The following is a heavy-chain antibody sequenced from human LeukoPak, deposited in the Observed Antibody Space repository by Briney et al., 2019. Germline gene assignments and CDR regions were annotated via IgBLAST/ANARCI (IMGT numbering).Heavy chain of an antibody. J-gene: IGHJ4*02. D-gene: IGHD4-17*01. CDR2: VYYSGGT. CDR1: GDSINSYY. Sequence: SETLSLTCTVSGDSINSYYWNWIRQPPGKGLEWIGYVYYSGGTNYNPSLKSRVTISVDTSKNQFSLKLSSVTAADTAVYYCARGDYGDYLGGQNFDYWGQGTLVTVSS. CDR3: ARGDYGDYLGGQNFDY. V-gene: IGHV4-59*01.